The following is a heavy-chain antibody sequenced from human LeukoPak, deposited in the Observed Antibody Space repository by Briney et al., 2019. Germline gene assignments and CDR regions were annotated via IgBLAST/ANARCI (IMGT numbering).Heavy chain of an antibody. Sequence: ASVKLSCKVSGYTVTELSMHWVRQAPGKGLEWMGGFDPEDGETIYAKKFQGRVTMTEFTSTDTAYMELSSMTSEDTAVYYWATERSRWGEYCTNGVCYNNWFEDWGQGNLVTVSS. V-gene: IGHV1-24*01. CDR3: ATERSRWGEYCTNGVCYNNWFED. CDR1: GYTVTELS. D-gene: IGHD2-8*01. CDR2: FDPEDGET. J-gene: IGHJ5*02.